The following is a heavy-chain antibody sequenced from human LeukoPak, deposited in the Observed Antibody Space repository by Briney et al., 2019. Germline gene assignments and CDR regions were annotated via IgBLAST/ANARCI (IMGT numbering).Heavy chain of an antibody. CDR1: GFTFRNYD. J-gene: IGHJ4*02. CDR3: AREPGTNFDY. V-gene: IGHV3-48*03. Sequence: GGSLRLSCTASGFTFRNYDMSWVRQAPGKGLEWVSYIGTSGTPIYYADSVKGRFTISRDNAKNSLFLQMNSLRVEDTAIYYCAREPGTNFDYWGQGTLVTVSS. CDR2: IGTSGTPI.